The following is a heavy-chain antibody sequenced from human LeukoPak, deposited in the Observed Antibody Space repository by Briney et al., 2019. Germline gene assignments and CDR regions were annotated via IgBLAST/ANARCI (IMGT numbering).Heavy chain of an antibody. CDR1: GGTFSSYA. CDR2: IIPILGIA. J-gene: IGHJ4*02. Sequence: SVKVSCKASGGTFSSYAISWVRQAPGQGLEWMGRIIPILGIANYAQKFQGRVTITADKSTSTAYMELSSLRSEDTAVYYCASASPSWDCSSTSCYGRLGYWGQGTLVTVSS. CDR3: ASASPSWDCSSTSCYGRLGY. D-gene: IGHD2-2*01. V-gene: IGHV1-69*04.